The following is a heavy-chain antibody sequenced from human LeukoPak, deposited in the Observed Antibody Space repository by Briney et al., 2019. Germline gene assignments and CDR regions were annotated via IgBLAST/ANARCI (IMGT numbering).Heavy chain of an antibody. CDR3: ASERLVVRVITGYFDY. Sequence: KPGGSLRLSCAASGFTFSDYSMNWVRQAPGKGLEWVSSISFTSSFVYYADSVKGRFTISRDNAKNSLYLQMNSLRAEDTAVYYCASERLVVRVITGYFDYWGQGTLVTVSS. CDR2: ISFTSSFV. D-gene: IGHD3-10*01. J-gene: IGHJ4*02. V-gene: IGHV3-21*01. CDR1: GFTFSDYS.